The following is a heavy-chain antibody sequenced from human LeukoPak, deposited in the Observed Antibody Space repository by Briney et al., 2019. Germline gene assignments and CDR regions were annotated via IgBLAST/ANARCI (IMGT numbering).Heavy chain of an antibody. CDR3: ARTVYYDSSGYYLFDY. CDR2: IYPGDSDT. D-gene: IGHD3-22*01. CDR1: GYSFTSYW. J-gene: IGHJ4*02. Sequence: GESLKISCKGSGYSFTSYWIGWVRQMPGKGLEWMGIIYPGDSDTRYSPSFQGQVTISADKSISTAYLQWSSLKASDTAMYYCARTVYYDSSGYYLFDYWGQGTLVTVSS. V-gene: IGHV5-51*01.